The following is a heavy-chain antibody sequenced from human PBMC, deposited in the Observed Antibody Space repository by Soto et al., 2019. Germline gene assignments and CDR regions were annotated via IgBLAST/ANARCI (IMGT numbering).Heavy chain of an antibody. Sequence: TSETLSLTCTVSGGSISSYYWSWIRQPPGKGLEWIGYIYYSGSTNYNPSLKSRVTISVDTSKNQFSLKLSSVTAADTAVYYCARERGYSGYDYGREFDYWGQGTLVTVSS. D-gene: IGHD5-12*01. CDR3: ARERGYSGYDYGREFDY. CDR1: GGSISSYY. V-gene: IGHV4-59*01. CDR2: IYYSGST. J-gene: IGHJ4*02.